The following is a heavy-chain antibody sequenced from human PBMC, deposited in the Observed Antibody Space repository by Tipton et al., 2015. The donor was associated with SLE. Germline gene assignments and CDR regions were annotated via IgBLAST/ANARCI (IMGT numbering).Heavy chain of an antibody. CDR3: ARLLRFLEYAFDI. Sequence: QLVQSGGGVVQPGRSLRLSCAASGFTFSSYAMHWVRQAPGKGLEWVAVISYDGSNKYYADSVKGRFTISRDNSKNTLYLQMNSLRAEDTAVYYCARLLRFLEYAFDIWGQGTMVTVSS. J-gene: IGHJ3*02. CDR1: GFTFSSYA. CDR2: ISYDGSNK. D-gene: IGHD3-3*01. V-gene: IGHV3-30-3*01.